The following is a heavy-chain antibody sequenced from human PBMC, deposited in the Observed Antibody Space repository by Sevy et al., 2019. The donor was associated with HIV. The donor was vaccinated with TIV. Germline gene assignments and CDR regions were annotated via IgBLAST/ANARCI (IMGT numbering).Heavy chain of an antibody. Sequence: SETLSLTCTVSGGSISSGGYYWSWIRQHPGKGLEWIGYIYYSGSTYYNPSLKSRVIISVDTSKNQFSLKLSSVTAADTAVYYCARDPVAYGGNSGLDYWGQGTLVTVSS. D-gene: IGHD4-17*01. J-gene: IGHJ4*02. CDR2: IYYSGST. V-gene: IGHV4-31*03. CDR1: GGSISSGGYY. CDR3: ARDPVAYGGNSGLDY.